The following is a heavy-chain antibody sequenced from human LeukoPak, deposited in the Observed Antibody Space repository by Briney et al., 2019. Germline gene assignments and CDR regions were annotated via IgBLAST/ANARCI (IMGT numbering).Heavy chain of an antibody. V-gene: IGHV1-69*13. J-gene: IGHJ6*02. D-gene: IGHD3-22*01. CDR1: GGTFSSYA. CDR2: IIPIFGTA. CDR3: ARDPLDTMITPDYYGMDV. Sequence: GASVKVSCKASGGTFSSYAISWVRQAPGQGLEWMGGIIPIFGTANYAQKFQGRVTITADESTGTAYMELSSLRSEDTAVYYCARDPLDTMITPDYYGMDVWGQGTTVTVSS.